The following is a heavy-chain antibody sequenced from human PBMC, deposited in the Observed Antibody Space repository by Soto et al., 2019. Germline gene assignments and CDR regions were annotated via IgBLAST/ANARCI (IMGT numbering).Heavy chain of an antibody. V-gene: IGHV4-30-4*01. CDR1: GGSISSGDYY. Sequence: QVQLQESGPGLVKPSQTLSLTCTVSGGSISSGDYYWSWIRQPPGKGLEWIWYIYYSGSTYYNPSLKSRVTISVDTSKNQFSLKLSSVTATDTAVYYCARVRIQLWLRLGYWGHGTLVTVSS. J-gene: IGHJ4*01. CDR3: ARVRIQLWLRLGY. D-gene: IGHD5-18*01. CDR2: IYYSGST.